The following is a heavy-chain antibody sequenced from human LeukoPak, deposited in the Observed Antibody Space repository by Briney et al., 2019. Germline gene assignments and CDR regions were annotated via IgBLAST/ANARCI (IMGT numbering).Heavy chain of an antibody. CDR3: ARDLRDYDSSGRDLANDY. CDR2: ISYDGSNK. D-gene: IGHD3-22*01. V-gene: IGHV3-30-3*01. CDR1: GFTFSSYA. Sequence: PGGSLRLSCAASGFTFSSYAMHWVRQAPGKGLEWVAVISYDGSNKYYADSVKGRFTISRDNSKNTLYLQMNSLRAEDTAVYYCARDLRDYDSSGRDLANDYWGQGTLVTVSS. J-gene: IGHJ4*02.